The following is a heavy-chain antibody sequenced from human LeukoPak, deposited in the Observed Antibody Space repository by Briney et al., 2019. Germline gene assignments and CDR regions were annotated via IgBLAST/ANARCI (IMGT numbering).Heavy chain of an antibody. CDR3: AIDRYSSGWYTFDY. CDR2: ISSSSSYI. J-gene: IGHJ4*02. CDR1: GFTFSNFV. D-gene: IGHD6-19*01. V-gene: IGHV3-21*01. Sequence: GGSLRLSCAASGFTFSNFVMNWVRQAPGKGLEWVSSISSSSSYIHYADSVKGRFTISRDKAKNSLYLQMNSLRAEDTAVYFCAIDRYSSGWYTFDYWGQGTLVTVSS.